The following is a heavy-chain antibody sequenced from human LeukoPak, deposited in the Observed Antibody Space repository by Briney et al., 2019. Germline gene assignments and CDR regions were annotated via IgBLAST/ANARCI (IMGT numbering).Heavy chain of an antibody. Sequence: GGSLRLSWAASGFTFSSYDMHWVRQATGKGLEWVSAIGTAGDTYYPGSVKGRFTISRENAKNSLYLQMNSLRAGDTAVYYCARGAGIAAAGTGVDYWGQGTLVTVSS. J-gene: IGHJ4*02. D-gene: IGHD6-13*01. CDR3: ARGAGIAAAGTGVDY. V-gene: IGHV3-13*01. CDR1: GFTFSSYD. CDR2: IGTAGDT.